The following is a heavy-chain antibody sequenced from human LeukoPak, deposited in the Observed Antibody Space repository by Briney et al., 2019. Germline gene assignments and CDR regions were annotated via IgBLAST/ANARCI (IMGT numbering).Heavy chain of an antibody. CDR2: AWYDGSTK. D-gene: IGHD1-7*01. V-gene: IGHV3-33*01. CDR1: GFSFSAYG. Sequence: GGSLRLSCAASGFSFSAYGMHWVRQAPGKGLQWVAVAWYDGSTKYYEDSVKGRFTISRDNSKNTLYLQMNSLRAEDTAVYYCARGASNWNYRSYFDFRGQGALVTVSS. CDR3: ARGASNWNYRSYFDF. J-gene: IGHJ4*02.